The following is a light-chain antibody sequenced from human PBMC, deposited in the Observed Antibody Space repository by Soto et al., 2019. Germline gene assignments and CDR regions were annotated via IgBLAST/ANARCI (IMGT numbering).Light chain of an antibody. CDR3: QQSYSIPRT. J-gene: IGKJ1*01. CDR1: QTVSSN. V-gene: IGKV3-15*01. CDR2: AAS. Sequence: ENVMTQSPGTLSLSPGERATLSCRASQTVSSNLAWYQQKPGQAPSLLIYAASTRHSGVPARFSGSGSGTDFTLTISSLQPEDFATYYCQQSYSIPRTFGQGTKVDIK.